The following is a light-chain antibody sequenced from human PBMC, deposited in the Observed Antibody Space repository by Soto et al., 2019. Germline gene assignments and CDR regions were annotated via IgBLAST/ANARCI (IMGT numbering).Light chain of an antibody. CDR1: QNIRSR. CDR2: DAS. CDR3: QQYHSYWT. J-gene: IGKJ1*01. V-gene: IGKV1-5*01. Sequence: DIQMTQAPSTLSASVGDRATSTCRASQNIRSRLAWFQQKPGKAPKLLIYDASSLESGVPQRFSGSGSGTEFTLTISSLQTDDFSTYYCQQYHSYWTFGQGTKVDIK.